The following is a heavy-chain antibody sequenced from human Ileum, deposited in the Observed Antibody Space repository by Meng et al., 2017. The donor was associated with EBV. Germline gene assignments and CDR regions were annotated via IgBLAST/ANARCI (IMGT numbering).Heavy chain of an antibody. V-gene: IGHV4-39*06. D-gene: IGHD3-22*01. Sequence: RLQLQESGPGLVKPSEPLSLTCTVSGGSISSSSYYWGWIRQPPGKGLEWIGSIYYSGSTYHNPSLKSRVTISVDTSKNQFSLKLSSVTAADTAVYYCARDYYYDSSPTPDYWGQGTLVTVSS. J-gene: IGHJ4*02. CDR3: ARDYYYDSSPTPDY. CDR2: IYYSGST. CDR1: GGSISSSSYY.